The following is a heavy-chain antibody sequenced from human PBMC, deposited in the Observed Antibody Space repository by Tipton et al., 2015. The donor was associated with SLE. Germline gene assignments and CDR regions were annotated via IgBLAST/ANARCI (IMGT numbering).Heavy chain of an antibody. V-gene: IGHV3-33*01. CDR2: MWHDGTNK. CDR1: GFTFSSYA. J-gene: IGHJ6*03. CDR3: ARDGEEDTGLAYGYYMDV. Sequence: RSLRLSCAASGFTFSSYAMHWVRQAPGKGLEWVALMWHDGTNKHYADSVKGRFTISRDNAKNTLYLQMNSPRAEDTAVYYCARDGEEDTGLAYGYYMDVWGKGTTVTVSS. D-gene: IGHD5-18*01.